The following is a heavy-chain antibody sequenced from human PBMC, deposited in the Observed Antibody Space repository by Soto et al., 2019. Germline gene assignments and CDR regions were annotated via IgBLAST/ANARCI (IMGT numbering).Heavy chain of an antibody. D-gene: IGHD5-12*01. V-gene: IGHV4-28*01. CDR3: ARGYSGYDSKIYYYYYYMEV. CDR2: IYYSGST. CDR1: GYSISSTNC. Sequence: PSETLSLTCAVSGYSISSTNCWGCIRQPPGKGLEWIGYIYYSGSTYYNPSLKSRVTMSVDTSTNQFSLKLSSVTAVDTAVYYCARGYSGYDSKIYYYYYYMEVWGKGTTVTVSS. J-gene: IGHJ6*03.